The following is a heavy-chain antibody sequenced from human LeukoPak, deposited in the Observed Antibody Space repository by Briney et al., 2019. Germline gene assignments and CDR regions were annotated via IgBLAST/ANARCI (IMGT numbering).Heavy chain of an antibody. CDR1: GYTFTSYG. D-gene: IGHD4-11*01. J-gene: IGHJ5*02. CDR2: ISAYSGGT. CDR3: ARAPNLDYSNYNWFDP. Sequence: GASVKVSCKASGYTFTSYGISWVRQAPGQGLEWMGWISAYSGGTNYAQKFQGRVTMTRDTSISTAYMELSRLRSDDTAVYYCARAPNLDYSNYNWFDPWGQGTLVTVSS. V-gene: IGHV1-2*02.